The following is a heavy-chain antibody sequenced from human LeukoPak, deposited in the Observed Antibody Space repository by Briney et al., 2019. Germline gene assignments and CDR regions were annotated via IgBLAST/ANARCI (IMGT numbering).Heavy chain of an antibody. CDR3: AKDLTTYYYDSSGYYGDAFDI. CDR1: GFTFDDYA. Sequence: GGSLRLSCAASGFTFDDYAMHSVRQAPGRGLEWVSLISGHGGSTYYADSVKGRFTISRDNSKNSLYLQMNSLRTEDTALYYCAKDLTTYYYDSSGYYGDAFDIWGQGTVVTVSS. V-gene: IGHV3-43*02. D-gene: IGHD3-22*01. CDR2: ISGHGGST. J-gene: IGHJ3*02.